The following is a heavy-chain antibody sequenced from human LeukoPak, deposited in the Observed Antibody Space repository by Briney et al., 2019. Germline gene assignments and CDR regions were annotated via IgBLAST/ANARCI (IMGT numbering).Heavy chain of an antibody. J-gene: IGHJ5*02. CDR3: ARRALDGYIDT. Sequence: GASLQISCKGSGYSFTSYWIGWVRPLPGKGLEWMGIIYPDDSDTRYSPSFQGQVTISADKSISTAYLQWSSLKASDTAMYYCARRALDGYIDTWGQGTLVTVSS. CDR2: IYPDDSDT. D-gene: IGHD5-24*01. V-gene: IGHV5-51*01. CDR1: GYSFTSYW.